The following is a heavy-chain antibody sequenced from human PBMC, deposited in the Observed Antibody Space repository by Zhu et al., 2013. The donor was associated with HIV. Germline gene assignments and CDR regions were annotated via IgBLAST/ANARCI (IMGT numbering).Heavy chain of an antibody. CDR1: GYNFINND. CDR2: ISAYNGNT. J-gene: IGHJ4*02. Sequence: QVQLVQSGAEVKKPGASVKVSCKAFGYNFINNDINWVRQTTGQGLEWMGWISAYNGNTNYAQKLQGRVTMTTDTSTSTAYMELRSPRSDDTAVYYCARALFKTIDYWGQGTLVTVSS. CDR3: ARALFKTIDY. V-gene: IGHV1-18*01. D-gene: IGHD1-7*01.